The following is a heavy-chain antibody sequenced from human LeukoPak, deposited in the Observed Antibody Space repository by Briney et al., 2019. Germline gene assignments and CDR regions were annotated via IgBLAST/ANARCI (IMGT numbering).Heavy chain of an antibody. CDR3: ARGQLATGYYYYYYGMDV. CDR2: INHSGST. CDR1: GGFFSGYY. Sequence: SETLSLTCAVYGGFFSGYYWSWIRQRPGKGLEWIGEINHSGSTNYNPSLKSRVTISVDTSKNQFSLKLSSVTAADTAVYYCARGQLATGYYYYYYGMDVWGQGTTVTVSS. J-gene: IGHJ6*02. V-gene: IGHV4-34*01. D-gene: IGHD1-26*01.